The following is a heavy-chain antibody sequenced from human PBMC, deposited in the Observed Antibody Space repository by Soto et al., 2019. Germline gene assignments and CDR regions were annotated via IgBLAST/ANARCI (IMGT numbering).Heavy chain of an antibody. J-gene: IGHJ6*03. CDR2: ISGSGGST. Sequence: GGSLRLPCAASGYTFSSYAMSWVRQAPGERPEWVTAISGSGGSTYYADSVKGRFTISRDNSKNTLYLQMNSLRAEDTAVYYCAAARGYCSSTSCYDHYYYYYMDVWGKGTTVTVSS. V-gene: IGHV3-23*01. CDR1: GYTFSSYA. CDR3: AAARGYCSSTSCYDHYYYYYMDV. D-gene: IGHD2-2*01.